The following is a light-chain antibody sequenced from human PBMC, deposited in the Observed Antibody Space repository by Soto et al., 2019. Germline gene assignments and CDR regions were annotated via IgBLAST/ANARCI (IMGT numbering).Light chain of an antibody. CDR2: SAS. Sequence: DLQMTHAPSSPTASVGVSVPVTCRAGQSISRYLNWYQQRPGQAPKLLIYSASTVQTGVPSRFSGSGSGTDFTLTISSLQPEDFATYYCQQSYNGPFTFGPGTKVDIK. CDR1: QSISRY. J-gene: IGKJ3*01. V-gene: IGKV1-39*01. CDR3: QQSYNGPFT.